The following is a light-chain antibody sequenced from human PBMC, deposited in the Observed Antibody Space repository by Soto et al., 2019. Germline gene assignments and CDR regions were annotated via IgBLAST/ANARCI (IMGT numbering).Light chain of an antibody. V-gene: IGKV3D-20*02. Sequence: EIVLTQSPGTLSLSPGERATLSCRASQSVSSSYLAWYQQKPGQAPRLLIYGASSRATGIPDRFSGSGSGTDFPLTISRLEPEDFAVYYCQQGSIWPPGYTFGQGTKVEIK. CDR1: QSVSSSY. CDR2: GAS. CDR3: QQGSIWPPGYT. J-gene: IGKJ2*01.